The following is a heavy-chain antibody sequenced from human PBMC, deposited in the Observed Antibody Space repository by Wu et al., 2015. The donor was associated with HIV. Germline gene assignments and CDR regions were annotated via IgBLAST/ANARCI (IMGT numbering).Heavy chain of an antibody. CDR3: ARVDYGDYLPRY. Sequence: QVQLVQSGAEMKKPGSSVKVSCKASGGSFKTFAIAWVRQAPGRGLEWMGGISPIFGIANYAQKFKGRVTMTRDTSTSTVYMELSSLRSEDTAVYYCARVDYGDYLPRYWGQGTLVTVSS. CDR2: ISPIFGIA. J-gene: IGHJ4*02. D-gene: IGHD4-17*01. CDR1: GGSFKTFA. V-gene: IGHV1-69*05.